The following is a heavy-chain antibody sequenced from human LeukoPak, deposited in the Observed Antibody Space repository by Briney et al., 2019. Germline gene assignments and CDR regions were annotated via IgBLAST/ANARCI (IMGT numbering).Heavy chain of an antibody. D-gene: IGHD6-13*01. J-gene: IGHJ4*02. CDR2: INHSGST. Sequence: SETLSLTCAVYGGSFSGYYWSWIRQPPGKGLEWIGEINHSGSTNCNPSLKSRVTISVDTSKNQFSLKLSSVTAADTAVYYCARGRVSSSFGPIDYWGQGTLSPSPQ. V-gene: IGHV4-34*01. CDR1: GGSFSGYY. CDR3: ARGRVSSSFGPIDY.